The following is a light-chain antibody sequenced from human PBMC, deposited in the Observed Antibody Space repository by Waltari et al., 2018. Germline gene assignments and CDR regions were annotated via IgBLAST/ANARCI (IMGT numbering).Light chain of an antibody. CDR3: AAWDDSLNGLWV. V-gene: IGLV1-44*01. CDR2: SHN. J-gene: IGLJ3*02. Sequence: QSVLTQPPSASGTPGQRVTISCSGSSSNIGSNTVNWYQQLPGTAPKLLIYSHNRRPSGVPDRFSGSKSGTSASLAISGLQSEDEADYYCAAWDDSLNGLWVFGGGTKLTVL. CDR1: SSNIGSNT.